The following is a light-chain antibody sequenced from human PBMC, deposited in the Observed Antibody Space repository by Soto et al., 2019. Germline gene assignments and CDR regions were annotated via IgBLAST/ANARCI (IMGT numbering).Light chain of an antibody. Sequence: QSALTQPPSASGSPGQSVTTSCTGTSSDVGGYNYVSWYQQHPGKAPKFMIYEVSKRPSGVPDRFSGSKSGNTASLTVSGLQADDEADYYCSSYAGSNNPVIFGGGTKVTVL. CDR1: SSDVGGYNY. CDR2: EVS. V-gene: IGLV2-8*01. J-gene: IGLJ2*01. CDR3: SSYAGSNNPVI.